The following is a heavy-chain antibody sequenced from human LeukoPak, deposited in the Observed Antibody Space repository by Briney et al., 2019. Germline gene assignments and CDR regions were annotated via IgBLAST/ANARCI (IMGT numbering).Heavy chain of an antibody. V-gene: IGHV1-18*04. CDR2: ISAYNGNT. CDR3: ARDLEDSGSYPDAFDI. CDR1: GYNFTSYY. D-gene: IGHD1-26*01. J-gene: IGHJ3*02. Sequence: GASVKVSCKASGYNFTSYYMHWVRQAPGQGLEWMGWISAYNGNTNYAQKLQGRVTMTTDTSTSTAYMELRSLRSDDTAVYYCARDLEDSGSYPDAFDIWGQGTMVTVSS.